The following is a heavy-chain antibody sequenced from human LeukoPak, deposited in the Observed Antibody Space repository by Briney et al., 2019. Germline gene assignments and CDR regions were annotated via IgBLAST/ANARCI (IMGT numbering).Heavy chain of an antibody. CDR1: GGSMSNYY. J-gene: IGHJ4*02. Sequence: SETLSLTCTVSGGSMSNYYWTWMQQPPGKGLEWDGYIYYSGSTNYNPSLKSRVTISVDTSKNQFSLKLSSVTAADTAVYYCARLRDYGSGTYYNDYWGQGTLVTVSS. CDR2: IYYSGST. D-gene: IGHD3-10*01. V-gene: IGHV4-59*08. CDR3: ARLRDYGSGTYYNDY.